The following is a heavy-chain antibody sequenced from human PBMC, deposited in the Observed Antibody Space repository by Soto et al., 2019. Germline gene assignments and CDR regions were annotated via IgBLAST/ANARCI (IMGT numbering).Heavy chain of an antibody. Sequence: ASVKVSCKASGYSFTGYSMHWVRQAPGQGLEWMGWINPKNGATNYARKFQGWVTMIRDTSISTVYMELRNLKSDDTAVYYCAKEIVGATIALSQDSYYYYDMDVWGHGTTVTVS. D-gene: IGHD1-26*01. CDR1: GYSFTGYS. CDR2: INPKNGAT. V-gene: IGHV1-2*04. J-gene: IGHJ6*02. CDR3: AKEIVGATIALSQDSYYYYDMDV.